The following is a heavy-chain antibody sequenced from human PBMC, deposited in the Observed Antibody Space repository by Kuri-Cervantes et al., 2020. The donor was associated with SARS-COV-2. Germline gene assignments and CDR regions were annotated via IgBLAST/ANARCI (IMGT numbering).Heavy chain of an antibody. CDR1: GYTFTGYY. J-gene: IGHJ3*02. CDR2: INPNSGGT. Sequence: ASVKVSCKASGYTFTGYYMHWVRQAPGQGLEWMGWINPNSGGTNYAQKFQGRVTMTTDTSISTAYMDLSRLGSDDTAVYYCARDSVDVFDIWGQGTMVTVSS. V-gene: IGHV1-2*02. D-gene: IGHD3-10*01. CDR3: ARDSVDVFDI.